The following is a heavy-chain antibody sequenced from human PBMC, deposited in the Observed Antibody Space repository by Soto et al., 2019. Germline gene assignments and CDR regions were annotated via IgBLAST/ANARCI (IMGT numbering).Heavy chain of an antibody. CDR2: LSYDGRNK. Sequence: GGSLRLSCAASGFTFSSYVMHWVRQAPGKGLEWVAFLSYDGRNKDYADSVKGRFTISRDNSKNTLYLQMNSLRAEDTAVYYCAKDGSITWSPYNWFDPWGQGTLVTVSS. V-gene: IGHV3-30*18. D-gene: IGHD6-13*01. CDR3: AKDGSITWSPYNWFDP. J-gene: IGHJ5*02. CDR1: GFTFSSYV.